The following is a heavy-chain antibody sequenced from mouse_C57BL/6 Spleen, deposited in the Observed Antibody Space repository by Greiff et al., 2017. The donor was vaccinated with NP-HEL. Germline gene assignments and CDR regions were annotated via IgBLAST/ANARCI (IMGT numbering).Heavy chain of an antibody. CDR1: GYTFTSYW. Sequence: QVQLKQSGAELAKPGASVKLSCKASGYTFTSYWMHWVKQRPGQGLEWIGYINPSSGYTKYNQKFKDKATLTADKSSSTAYMQLSSLTYEDSAVYYCASTVVAKADFDYWGQGTTLTVSS. CDR3: ASTVVAKADFDY. D-gene: IGHD1-1*01. J-gene: IGHJ2*01. CDR2: INPSSGYT. V-gene: IGHV1-7*01.